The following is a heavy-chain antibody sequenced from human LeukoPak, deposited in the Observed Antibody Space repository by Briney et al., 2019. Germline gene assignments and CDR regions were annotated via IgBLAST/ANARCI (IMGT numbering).Heavy chain of an antibody. Sequence: SETLSLTCTVSGGSISSYYWSWIRQPPGKGLEWIGYIYHSGSTNYNPSLKSRVTISVDTSKNQFSLKLSSVTAADTAVYYCAGYQADTAMVGIDYWGQGTLVTVSS. V-gene: IGHV4-59*01. CDR3: AGYQADTAMVGIDY. CDR2: IYHSGST. CDR1: GGSISSYY. J-gene: IGHJ4*02. D-gene: IGHD5-18*01.